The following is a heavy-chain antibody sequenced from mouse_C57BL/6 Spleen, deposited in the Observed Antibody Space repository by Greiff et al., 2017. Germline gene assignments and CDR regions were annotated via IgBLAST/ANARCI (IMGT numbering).Heavy chain of an antibody. CDR3: ARDWYLDV. CDR2: IDPSDSYT. V-gene: IGHV1-69*01. Sequence: QVQLQQSGAELVMPGASVKLSCKASGYTFTSYWMHWVKQRPGQGLEWIGEIDPSDSYTNYNQKFKGKSTLTVDKSSSTAYMQLSSLTSEDSAVYYCARDWYLDVWGTWPTGTVSS. J-gene: IGHJ1*03. CDR1: GYTFTSYW.